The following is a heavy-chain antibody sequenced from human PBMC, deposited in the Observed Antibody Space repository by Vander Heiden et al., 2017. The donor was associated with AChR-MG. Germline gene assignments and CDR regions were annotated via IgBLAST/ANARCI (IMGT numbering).Heavy chain of an antibody. CDR1: GITFSSYA. CDR2: ISDSGGST. J-gene: IGHJ4*02. CDR3: AKGGLKARGEY. V-gene: IGHV3-23*01. Sequence: EVQLLESGGGLVQPGGSLRLSCAASGITFSSYAMSWVRQPPGKGLEWVSGISDSGGSTYYADSVKGRFTISRDNSKNTLYLQMNSLRAEDTAAYYCAKGGLKARGEYWGQGTLVTVSS. D-gene: IGHD3-10*01.